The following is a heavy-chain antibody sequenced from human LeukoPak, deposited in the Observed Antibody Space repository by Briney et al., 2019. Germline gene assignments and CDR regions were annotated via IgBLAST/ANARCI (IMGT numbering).Heavy chain of an antibody. D-gene: IGHD6-25*01. CDR3: AGPASLYLGSEDQGIES. Sequence: LGGSLRLSCAASGFTLSRFWMSWVRQAPGRGLEWVANMKQDGSDKRYVDSVKGRFTVSRDNSKNFLYLEMNSLRAEDTAVYYCAGPASLYLGSEDQGIESWGQGTLVTVSS. J-gene: IGHJ4*02. CDR1: GFTLSRFW. V-gene: IGHV3-7*01. CDR2: MKQDGSDK.